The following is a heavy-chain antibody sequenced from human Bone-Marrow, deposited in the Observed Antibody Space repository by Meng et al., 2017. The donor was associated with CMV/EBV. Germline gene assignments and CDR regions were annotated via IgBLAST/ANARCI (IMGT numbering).Heavy chain of an antibody. Sequence: ASVKVSCKVSGYTFTGYYMHWVRQAPGQGLEWMGWINPNSGGTNYAQKFQGRVTMTRDTSISTAYMELSRLRSDDTAVYYCAREGGSGSYGLNWFDPWGQGTLVTVSS. D-gene: IGHD1-26*01. CDR2: INPNSGGT. J-gene: IGHJ5*02. CDR1: GYTFTGYY. CDR3: AREGGSGSYGLNWFDP. V-gene: IGHV1-2*02.